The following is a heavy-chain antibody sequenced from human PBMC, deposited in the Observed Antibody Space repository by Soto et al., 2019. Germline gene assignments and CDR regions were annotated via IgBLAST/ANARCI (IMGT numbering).Heavy chain of an antibody. CDR1: GASIASDHW. J-gene: IGHJ4*02. CDR3: TRRPYRSTNGGIDY. CDR2: VRHTGST. Sequence: SETLSLTCAVSGASIASDHWWTWIRQPPGKGLEWIAEVRHTGSTEYSPSLSSRVTISVDKSKNQISLKVSSVTAADMAVYYCTRRPYRSTNGGIDYWGEGTQVT. V-gene: IGHV4-4*02. D-gene: IGHD2-8*01.